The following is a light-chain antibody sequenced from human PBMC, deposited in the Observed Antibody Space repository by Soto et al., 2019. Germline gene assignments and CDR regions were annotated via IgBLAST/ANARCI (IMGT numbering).Light chain of an antibody. J-gene: IGKJ1*01. Sequence: EIVLTQSPGTLSLYPGEKATLSCRASQTVSTNFLAWYQQKPGQAPRLLIYGASSRATGIPDRFRGSGSGTDFTLTISRLEPEDFAVYYCQQYGTWPETFGQGTTVE. CDR2: GAS. CDR1: QTVSTNF. V-gene: IGKV3-20*01. CDR3: QQYGTWPET.